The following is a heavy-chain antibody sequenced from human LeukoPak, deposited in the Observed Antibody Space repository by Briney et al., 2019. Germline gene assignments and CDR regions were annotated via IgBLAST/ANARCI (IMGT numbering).Heavy chain of an antibody. D-gene: IGHD3-22*01. V-gene: IGHV4-4*02. CDR3: ARAFSSGYWFDP. CDR2: IYHSGST. J-gene: IGHJ5*02. CDR1: GGSISSSNW. Sequence: SGTLSLTCAVSGGSISSSNWWSWVRPPPGKGLEWIGEIYHSGSTNYNPSLRSRVTISVDKSKNQFSLKLSSVTAADTAFYYCARAFSSGYWFDPWGQGTLVTVSS.